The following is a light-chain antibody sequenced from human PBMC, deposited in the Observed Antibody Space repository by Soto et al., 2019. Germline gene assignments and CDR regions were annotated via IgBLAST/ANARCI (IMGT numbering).Light chain of an antibody. V-gene: IGKV3-20*01. J-gene: IGKJ2*01. Sequence: EIVLTQSPGNLSLSPGERATLSCRASEFLSSSYLVWYQQKPGQAPRLLIYAASRRATGIPDRFSGSGSATEYTLTINTLEPEDFAVYYCQQQGTFGQGTKLEI. CDR2: AAS. CDR1: EFLSSSY. CDR3: QQQGT.